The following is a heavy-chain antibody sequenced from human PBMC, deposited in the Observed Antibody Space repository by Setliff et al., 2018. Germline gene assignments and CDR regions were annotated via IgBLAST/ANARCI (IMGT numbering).Heavy chain of an antibody. CDR2: VDPEDGET. CDR1: GYTFTDYY. D-gene: IGHD2-2*01. CDR3: ARGLYCSSTSCYPFYYYYYGMDV. Sequence: GASVKVSCKASGYTFTDYYMHWVQQAPGKGLEWMGRVDPEDGETIYAEKFQGRVTITADTSTDTAYMELSSLRSEDTAVYYCARGLYCSSTSCYPFYYYYYGMDVWGQGTTVTVSS. V-gene: IGHV1-69-2*01. J-gene: IGHJ6*02.